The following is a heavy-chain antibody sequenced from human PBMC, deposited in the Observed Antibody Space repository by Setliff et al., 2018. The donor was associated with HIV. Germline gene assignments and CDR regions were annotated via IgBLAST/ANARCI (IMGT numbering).Heavy chain of an antibody. CDR1: GGSISSYY. V-gene: IGHV4-59*01. Sequence: SETLSLTCTVSGGSISSYYWSWIRQPPGKGLEWIGYIYYSGSTNYNPSLKSRVTISVDTSKNQFSLKLSSVTAADTAVYYCARGATVVTRYYYYYYGMDVWGQGTTVTV. CDR3: ARGATVVTRYYYYYYGMDV. CDR2: IYYSGST. J-gene: IGHJ6*02. D-gene: IGHD2-21*02.